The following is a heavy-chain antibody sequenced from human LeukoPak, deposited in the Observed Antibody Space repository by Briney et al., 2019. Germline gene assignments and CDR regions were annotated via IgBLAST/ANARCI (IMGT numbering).Heavy chain of an antibody. V-gene: IGHV3-74*01. CDR3: ARDQGITSRGTDY. J-gene: IGHJ4*02. Sequence: GGSPRLSCAASGFTFCSYLMHCGRHAPGKGRVWGSRIYSDGDTTNYAQSVRGRFSLSRDNAKNTLYLQMNSLRAEDAAVYYCARDQGITSRGTDYWGQGTLVTVSS. CDR1: GFTFCSYL. CDR2: IYSDGDTT. D-gene: IGHD2-2*01.